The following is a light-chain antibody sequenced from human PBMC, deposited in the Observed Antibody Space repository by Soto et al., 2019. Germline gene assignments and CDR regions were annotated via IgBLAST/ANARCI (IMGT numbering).Light chain of an antibody. Sequence: IVLTQSPATLSLSPWERATLSCRASQSVRMYLGWYPLKPGQAPRLLIYDASNKATGMPARFSGSGSGTDFTLTISTLEPEESAVYYCQHSGSLPLFGGGTRVE. CDR2: DAS. J-gene: IGKJ4*01. CDR1: QSVRMY. CDR3: QHSGSLPL. V-gene: IGKV3-11*01.